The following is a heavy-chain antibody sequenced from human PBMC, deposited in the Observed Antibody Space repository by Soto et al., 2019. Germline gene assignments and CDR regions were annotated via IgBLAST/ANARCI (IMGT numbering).Heavy chain of an antibody. J-gene: IGHJ6*02. CDR2: ITSSGDST. V-gene: IGHV3-23*01. Sequence: LRLSCAASGFTFSSYAMSWVRQAPGKGLEWVSAITSSGDSTYYIDSVKGRFTISRDNSKNTLYLQLNSLRGEDTAVYYCAKDRGPFCVAARCYAMDVWGQGTTVTVSS. CDR3: AKDRGPFCVAARCYAMDV. D-gene: IGHD6-6*01. CDR1: GFTFSSYA.